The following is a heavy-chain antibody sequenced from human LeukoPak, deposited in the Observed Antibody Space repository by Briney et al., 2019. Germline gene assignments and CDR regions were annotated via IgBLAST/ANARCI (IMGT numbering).Heavy chain of an antibody. CDR3: AKEHHPGGWDSSSSGVTYYFDY. CDR2: IWYGGSNK. J-gene: IGHJ4*02. Sequence: GGSLRLSCAASGFTFSSYGMHWVRQAPGKGLEWVAVIWYGGSNKYYADSVKGRFTISRDNSKNTLYLQMNSLRAEDTAVYYCAKEHHPGGWDSSSSGVTYYFDYWGQGTLVTVSS. CDR1: GFTFSSYG. V-gene: IGHV3-30*02. D-gene: IGHD6-6*01.